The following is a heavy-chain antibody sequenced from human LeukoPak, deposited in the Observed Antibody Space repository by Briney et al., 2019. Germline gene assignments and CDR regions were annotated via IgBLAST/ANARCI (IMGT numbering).Heavy chain of an antibody. CDR2: IKRDGSEK. CDR3: ARNLQLWLPFNWFDP. V-gene: IGHV3-7*01. D-gene: IGHD5-18*01. J-gene: IGHJ5*02. CDR1: GFTFSSYW. Sequence: GGSLRLSCAASGFTFSSYWMSWVRQAPGKGLEWVANIKRDGSEKYYVDSVKGRFTISRDNAKNSLYLQMNSLRAEDTAVYYCARNLQLWLPFNWFDPWGQGTLVTVSS.